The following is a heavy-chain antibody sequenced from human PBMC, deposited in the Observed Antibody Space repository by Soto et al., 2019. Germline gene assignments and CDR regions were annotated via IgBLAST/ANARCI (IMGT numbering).Heavy chain of an antibody. CDR3: ATYSLLGDGYNYFDY. Sequence: SETLSLTCAVYGGSFSGYYWSWIRQPPGKGLEWIGEINHSGSTNYNPSLKSRVTISVDTSKNQFSLKLSSVTAADTAVYYCATYSLLGDGYNYFDYWGQGTLVTVSS. J-gene: IGHJ4*02. D-gene: IGHD2-21*01. CDR1: GGSFSGYY. CDR2: INHSGST. V-gene: IGHV4-34*01.